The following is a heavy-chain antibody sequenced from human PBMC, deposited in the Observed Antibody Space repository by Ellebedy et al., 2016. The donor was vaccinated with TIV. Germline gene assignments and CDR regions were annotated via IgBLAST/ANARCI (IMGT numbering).Heavy chain of an antibody. V-gene: IGHV3-33*03. D-gene: IGHD3-3*01. J-gene: IGHJ4*02. CDR2: IWYDGSQI. CDR1: GFTFSDYG. Sequence: GGSLRLSCAASGFTFSDYGMHWVRQAPGKGLEWVAVIWYDGSQIYYADSVKGRFTTSRDKSKNTLYLQMNSLRAEDTAVYYCAKDSPYDSWSGYTTYYFDYWGQGTLVTVSS. CDR3: AKDSPYDSWSGYTTYYFDY.